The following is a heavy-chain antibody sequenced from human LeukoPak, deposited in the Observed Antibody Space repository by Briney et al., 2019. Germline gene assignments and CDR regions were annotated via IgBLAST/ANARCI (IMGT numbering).Heavy chain of an antibody. CDR1: GGSISSGSYY. CDR2: IYTSGST. V-gene: IGHV4-61*02. D-gene: IGHD3-22*01. CDR3: ARGIVADAFDI. J-gene: IGHJ3*02. Sequence: PSQTLSLTCTVSGGSISSGSYYWSWIRQPAGKGLEWIGRIYTSGSTNYNPSLKSRVTISVDTSKNQFPLKLSSVTAADTAVYYCARGIVADAFDIWGQGTMVTVSS.